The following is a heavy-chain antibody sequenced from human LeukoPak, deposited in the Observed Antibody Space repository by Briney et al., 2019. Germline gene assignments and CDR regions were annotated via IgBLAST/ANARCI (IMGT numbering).Heavy chain of an antibody. Sequence: GASVKVSCKASGGTFSSYAISWVRQAPGQGLEWMGRIIPILGIANYAQKFQGRVTITADKSTSTAYMELSSLRSEDTAVYYCARADPYGDFFTWGQGTLVTVSS. CDR1: GGTFSSYA. J-gene: IGHJ4*02. V-gene: IGHV1-69*04. CDR2: IIPILGIA. D-gene: IGHD4-17*01. CDR3: ARADPYGDFFT.